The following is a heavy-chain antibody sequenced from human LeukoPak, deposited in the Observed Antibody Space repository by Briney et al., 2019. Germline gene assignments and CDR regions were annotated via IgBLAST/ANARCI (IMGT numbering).Heavy chain of an antibody. V-gene: IGHV4-34*01. Sequence: SETLSLTCAVYGESFSGYYWNWIRQPPGKGLEWIGEINHSGSTNYNPSLQSRVTISVDTSRNQFSLRLSSVTAADTAVYFCARTRDPAATIDYWGQGTLVTVSS. CDR3: ARTRDPAATIDY. J-gene: IGHJ4*02. D-gene: IGHD2-2*01. CDR2: INHSGST. CDR1: GESFSGYY.